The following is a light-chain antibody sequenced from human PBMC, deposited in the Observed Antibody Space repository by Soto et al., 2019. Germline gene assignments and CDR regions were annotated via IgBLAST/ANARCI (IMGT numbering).Light chain of an antibody. CDR2: DSS. V-gene: IGKV3-11*01. CDR3: QQRSNWPPP. Sequence: IVLTQSPSTLSLSPGERATLSCRASQSVSSYLAWYQQKPGQAPRLLIYDSSTRATGIPARFSGSGSGTDFTLTITSLEPEDFAVYYCQQRSNWPPPFGQGTKVDIK. J-gene: IGKJ1*01. CDR1: QSVSSY.